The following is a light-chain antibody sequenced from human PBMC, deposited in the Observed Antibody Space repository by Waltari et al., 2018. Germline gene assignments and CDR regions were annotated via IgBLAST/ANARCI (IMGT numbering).Light chain of an antibody. V-gene: IGKV2-28*01. Sequence: DIGVTQSPLSLSVTPGEPASISCTSSQHLLHSYGYYFLDWYLQRPGQSPQLLIYLGSNRASGVPDRFSGSGSGTDFTLKITRVEAEDVGVYYRMQALQHRTFGQGTRLEIK. CDR3: MQALQHRT. CDR2: LGS. J-gene: IGKJ2*02. CDR1: QHLLHSYGYYF.